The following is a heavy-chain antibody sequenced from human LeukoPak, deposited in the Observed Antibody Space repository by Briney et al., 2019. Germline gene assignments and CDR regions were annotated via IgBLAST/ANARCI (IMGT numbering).Heavy chain of an antibody. CDR1: GGSISSSSYY. D-gene: IGHD3-3*01. Sequence: TPSETLSLTCTVSGGSISSSSYYWGWLRQPPGKGLEWIGSIYYSGSTYYDPSLKSRVTISVDTSKNQFSLKLSSVTAADTAVYYCARHIASQAYFGVVINQNFDYWGQGTLVTVSS. J-gene: IGHJ4*02. V-gene: IGHV4-39*01. CDR3: ARHIASQAYFGVVINQNFDY. CDR2: IYYSGST.